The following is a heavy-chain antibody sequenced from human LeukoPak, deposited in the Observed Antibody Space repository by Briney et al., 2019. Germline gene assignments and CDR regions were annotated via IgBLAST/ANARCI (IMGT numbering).Heavy chain of an antibody. Sequence: ASVKVSCKASGYTFTGYYMHWVRQAPGQGLEWMGRINPNSGGTNYAQKFQGRVTMTRDTSISTAYMELSRLRSDDTAVYYCARGRLNSSWVSFDYWGQGTLVTVSS. CDR1: GYTFTGYY. CDR2: INPNSGGT. J-gene: IGHJ4*02. D-gene: IGHD6-13*01. CDR3: ARGRLNSSWVSFDY. V-gene: IGHV1-2*06.